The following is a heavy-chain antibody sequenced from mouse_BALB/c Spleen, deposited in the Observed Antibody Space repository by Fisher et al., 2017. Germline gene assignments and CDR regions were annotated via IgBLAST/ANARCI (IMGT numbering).Heavy chain of an antibody. J-gene: IGHJ4*01. V-gene: IGHV5-6-3*01. CDR3: ARDRAMDY. Sequence: RFTISRDNAKNTLYLQMSSLKSEDTAMYYCARDRAMDYWGQGTSVTVSS.